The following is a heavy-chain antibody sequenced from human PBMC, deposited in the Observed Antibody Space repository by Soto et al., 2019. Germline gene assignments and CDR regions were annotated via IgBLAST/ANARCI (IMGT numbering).Heavy chain of an antibody. CDR3: ARDYGDYDFLDY. J-gene: IGHJ4*02. V-gene: IGHV3-30-3*01. Sequence: QVQLVESGGGVVQPGRSLRLSCLASGFTFSRYAIHWVRQAPGKGLEWVAVISYDGSDKYYADSVKGRFTIPRDNSKNTLYLQMNSLRPDDTAVYYCARDYGDYDFLDYWGRGTLVTVSS. CDR2: ISYDGSDK. CDR1: GFTFSRYA. D-gene: IGHD4-17*01.